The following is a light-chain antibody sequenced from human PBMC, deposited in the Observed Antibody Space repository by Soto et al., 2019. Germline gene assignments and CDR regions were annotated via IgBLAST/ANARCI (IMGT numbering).Light chain of an antibody. V-gene: IGLV2-18*02. CDR3: SSYTSSATV. CDR1: SSHVGIYNR. Sequence: ALTQPPSRSGSPGQSVTLSCTGTSSHVGIYNRVSWYQPPPGTAPKLIIYEVSNRPSGVPDPFSGSKSANTVALTISGLEAEDEADYYCSSYTSSATVFGGGTKLTVL. CDR2: EVS. J-gene: IGLJ3*02.